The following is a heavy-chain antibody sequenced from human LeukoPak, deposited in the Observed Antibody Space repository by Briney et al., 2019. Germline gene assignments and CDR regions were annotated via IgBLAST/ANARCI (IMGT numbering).Heavy chain of an antibody. Sequence: GGSLRLSCAASGFTVSSNYMSWVRQAPGKGLEWVSVIYSGGSTYYADSVKGRFTISRDNSKNTLYLQMNSLRAEDTAVYYCARDQVATIPYYYYGMDVWGQGTTVTVSS. V-gene: IGHV3-53*01. J-gene: IGHJ6*02. CDR3: ARDQVATIPYYYYGMDV. CDR2: IYSGGST. D-gene: IGHD5-12*01. CDR1: GFTVSSNY.